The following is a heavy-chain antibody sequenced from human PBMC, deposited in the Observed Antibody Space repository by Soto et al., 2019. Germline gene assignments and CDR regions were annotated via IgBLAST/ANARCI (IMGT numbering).Heavy chain of an antibody. CDR2: ISHSGST. D-gene: IGHD3-3*01. Sequence: SETLSLTCSVSGGSISSGRSSWNWIRQPPGRGLEWIAYISHSGSTYYNPSLKSRVTISVDRSKNQFSLKLSSLTAADTAVYFCVTSLNYDFWRDGGRHYYGDYWGQGTLVTVS. CDR1: GGSISSGRSS. CDR3: VTSLNYDFWRDGGRHYYGDY. J-gene: IGHJ4*02. V-gene: IGHV4-30-2*01.